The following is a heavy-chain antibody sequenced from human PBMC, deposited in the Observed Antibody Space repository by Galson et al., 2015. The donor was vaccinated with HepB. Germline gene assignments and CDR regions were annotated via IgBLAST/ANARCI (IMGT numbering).Heavy chain of an antibody. CDR3: VSDWRTRGRPVEAEGNWFDP. V-gene: IGHV3-33*01. D-gene: IGHD3-3*01. Sequence: SLRLSCAASGFTFSSYGMHWVRQAPGKGLEWVAVIWYDGSKTYYVDSVKGRFTISRDNSKNILFLQMSNLRAEDTAVYYCVSDWRTRGRPVEAEGNWFDPWGQGALVTVSS. CDR1: GFTFSSYG. CDR2: IWYDGSKT. J-gene: IGHJ5*02.